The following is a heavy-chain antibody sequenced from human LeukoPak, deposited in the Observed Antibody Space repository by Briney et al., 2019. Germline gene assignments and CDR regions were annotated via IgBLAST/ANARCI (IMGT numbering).Heavy chain of an antibody. CDR3: ARAVNSSEFDS. J-gene: IGHJ4*02. CDR1: GGSFSGYY. V-gene: IGHV4-34*01. CDR2: INHSGST. D-gene: IGHD6-13*01. Sequence: TSETLSLTCAVYGGSFSGYYWSWIRQPPGKGLEWIGEINHSGSTNYNPSLKSRVTISVDTSKNQFSLKLSSVTAADRAVYYCARAVNSSEFDSWGQGTLVTVSS.